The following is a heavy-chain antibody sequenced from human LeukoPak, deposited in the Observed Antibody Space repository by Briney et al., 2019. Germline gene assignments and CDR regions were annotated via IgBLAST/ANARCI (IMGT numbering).Heavy chain of an antibody. CDR1: GFTFSDYY. Sequence: PGGSLRLSCAASGFTFSDYYMSWIRQAPGKGLEWVSYIISSGSTIYYADSVKGRFTISRDNAKNSLYLQMNSLRAEDTAVYYCARRSLGYCSGGSCPGWYFDLWGRGTLVTVSS. CDR2: IISSGSTI. CDR3: ARRSLGYCSGGSCPGWYFDL. J-gene: IGHJ2*01. D-gene: IGHD2-15*01. V-gene: IGHV3-11*04.